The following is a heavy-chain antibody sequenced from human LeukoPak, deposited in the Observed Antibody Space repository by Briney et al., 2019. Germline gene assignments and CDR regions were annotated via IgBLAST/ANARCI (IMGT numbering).Heavy chain of an antibody. V-gene: IGHV4-59*01. CDR3: ARGYAGAATFDY. J-gene: IGHJ4*02. Sequence: SETLSLTCTVSGGSISSYYWSWMRQPPGKGLEWIGYINYSGSTKYNPSLKSRVTISVDTSKNQFSLKLTSVTAADTAVYYCARGYAGAATFDYWGQGTLVTVSS. D-gene: IGHD1-26*01. CDR1: GGSISSYY. CDR2: INYSGST.